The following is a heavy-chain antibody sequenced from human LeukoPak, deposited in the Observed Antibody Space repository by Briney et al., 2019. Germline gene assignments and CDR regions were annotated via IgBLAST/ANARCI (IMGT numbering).Heavy chain of an antibody. D-gene: IGHD3-10*01. J-gene: IGHJ4*02. V-gene: IGHV2-5*01. CDR2: IYWNDDK. CDR3: AHTGSYGSGSYTARD. CDR1: GDSISSYYW. Sequence: TLSLTCTIPGDSISSYYWSWIRQPPGKALEWLALIYWNDDKRYRPSLKSRVTITKDTSKNQVVLTMTNMDPVDTATYYCAHTGSYGSGSYTARDWGQGTLVTVSS.